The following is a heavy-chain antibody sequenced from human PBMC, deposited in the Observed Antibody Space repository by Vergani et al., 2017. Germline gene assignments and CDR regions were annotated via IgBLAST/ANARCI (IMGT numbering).Heavy chain of an antibody. CDR3: ARDRVDIVATTTYYYYYYGMDV. J-gene: IGHJ6*02. CDR1: GFTVSSNY. V-gene: IGHV3-53*04. CDR2: IYSCGST. Sequence: EVQLVESGGGLVQPGGSLRLFCAASGFTVSSNYMSWVRQAPGKGLEWVSVIYSCGSTYYADSVKGRFTISRHNSKNTLYLQMNSLRAEDTAVYYCARDRVDIVATTTYYYYYYGMDVWGQ. D-gene: IGHD5-12*01.